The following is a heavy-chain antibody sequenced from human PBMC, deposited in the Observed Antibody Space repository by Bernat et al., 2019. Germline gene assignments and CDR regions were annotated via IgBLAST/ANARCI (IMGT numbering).Heavy chain of an antibody. D-gene: IGHD3-10*01. J-gene: IGHJ4*02. CDR2: VRTNANGFAT. V-gene: IGHV3-73*01. Sequence: EVQLAESGGGLVQPGGSLKLSCAASGLTFSDSTMQWVRQASGKGLEWVGRVRTNANGFATSYAASVKGRFTISRDDSKNTAYLQMNSLKIEDTAVYYCTRSGALAEKTFDYWGQGTLVTVSS. CDR3: TRSGALAEKTFDY. CDR1: GLTFSDST.